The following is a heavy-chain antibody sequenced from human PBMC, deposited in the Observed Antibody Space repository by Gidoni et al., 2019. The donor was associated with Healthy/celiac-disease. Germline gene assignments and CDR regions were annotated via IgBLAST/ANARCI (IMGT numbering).Heavy chain of an antibody. J-gene: IGHJ4*02. V-gene: IGHV4-39*01. Sequence: LQLPESGPVLVKPSETLSLTCTVSGCSISSSSYYWGWIRQPPGKGLEWIGSIYYSGSTYYNPSLKSRVTISVDTSKNQFSLKLSSVTAADTAVYYCARHGMGSVPFDYWGQGTLVTVSS. CDR1: GCSISSSSYY. D-gene: IGHD3-16*01. CDR3: ARHGMGSVPFDY. CDR2: IYYSGST.